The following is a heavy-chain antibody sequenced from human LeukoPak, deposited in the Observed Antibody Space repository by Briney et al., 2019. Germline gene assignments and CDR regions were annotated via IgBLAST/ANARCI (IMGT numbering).Heavy chain of an antibody. J-gene: IGHJ5*02. D-gene: IGHD6-19*01. Sequence: WASVKVSCKSSGGTFSSYGISWVRQAPGQGLEWMGRIIPIFGIGNYAQKFQGRVTITADKSTSTAYMDLASLRSEDTAVYYCARDPGYSSGNNWFDPWGQGTLVTVSS. CDR2: IIPIFGIG. CDR1: GGTFSSYG. V-gene: IGHV1-69*04. CDR3: ARDPGYSSGNNWFDP.